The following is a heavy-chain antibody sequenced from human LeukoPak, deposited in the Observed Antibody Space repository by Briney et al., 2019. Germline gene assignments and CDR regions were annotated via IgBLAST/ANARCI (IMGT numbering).Heavy chain of an antibody. D-gene: IGHD3-22*01. CDR1: GGPISSYY. J-gene: IGHJ4*02. CDR3: ARGTGYYDSSPPDY. V-gene: IGHV4-4*07. Sequence: PSETLSLTCTVSGGPISSYYWSWIRQPAGKGLEWIGRIYTSGSTNYNPSLKSRVTISVDTSKNQFSLKLSSVTAADTAVYYCARGTGYYDSSPPDYWGQGTLVTVSS. CDR2: IYTSGST.